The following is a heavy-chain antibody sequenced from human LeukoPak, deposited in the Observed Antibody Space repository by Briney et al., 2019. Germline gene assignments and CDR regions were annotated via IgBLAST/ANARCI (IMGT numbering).Heavy chain of an antibody. D-gene: IGHD6-19*01. CDR3: ARGTRRSGWYSWDYYFDY. CDR1: GFTVSSNY. CDR2: IRQDGSEK. V-gene: IGHV3-7*01. J-gene: IGHJ4*02. Sequence: GGSLRLSCAASGFTVSSNYMSWVRQAPGKGLEWVANIRQDGSEKYYVDSVKGRFTISRDNAKNSLYLQMSSLRAEDTAVYYCARGTRRSGWYSWDYYFDYWGQGTLVTVSS.